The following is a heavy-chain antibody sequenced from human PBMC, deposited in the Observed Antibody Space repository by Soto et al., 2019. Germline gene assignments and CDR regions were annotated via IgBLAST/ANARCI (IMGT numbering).Heavy chain of an antibody. J-gene: IGHJ6*02. Sequence: PGESLKISCKGSGYSFTIYWISWVRQMPGKGLEWMGRIDPSDSYTNYSPSFQGHVTISADKSISTAYLQWSSLKASDTAMYYCALSVVPQKYYYYGMDVWGQGTTVTVSS. CDR2: IDPSDSYT. V-gene: IGHV5-10-1*01. CDR3: ALSVVPQKYYYYGMDV. CDR1: GYSFTIYW. D-gene: IGHD2-15*01.